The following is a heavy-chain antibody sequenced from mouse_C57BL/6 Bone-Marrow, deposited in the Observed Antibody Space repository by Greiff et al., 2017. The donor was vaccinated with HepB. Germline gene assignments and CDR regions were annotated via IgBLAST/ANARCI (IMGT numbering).Heavy chain of an antibody. Sequence: EVMLVESGGGLVKPGGSLKLSCAASGFTFSDYGMHWVRQAPEKGLEWVAYISSGSSTIYYADTVKGRFTISRDNAKNTLFLQMTSLRSEDTAMYYCGRNWYDYGYCYAMDYWGQGTSVTVSS. D-gene: IGHD2-4*01. CDR3: GRNWYDYGYCYAMDY. CDR2: ISSGSSTI. CDR1: GFTFSDYG. V-gene: IGHV5-17*01. J-gene: IGHJ4*01.